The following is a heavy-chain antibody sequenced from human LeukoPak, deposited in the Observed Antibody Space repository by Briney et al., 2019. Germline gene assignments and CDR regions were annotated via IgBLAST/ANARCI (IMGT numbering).Heavy chain of an antibody. CDR2: IIPIFGTA. V-gene: IGHV1-69*06. CDR1: GGTFSSYA. D-gene: IGHD5-24*01. Sequence: GASVKVSCKASGGTFSSYAISWVRQAPGQGLEWMGGIIPIFGTANYAQKFQGRVTITADKSTSTAYMELSRLRSDDTAVYYCARDARPTFKSGNWFDPWGQGTLVTVSS. J-gene: IGHJ5*02. CDR3: ARDARPTFKSGNWFDP.